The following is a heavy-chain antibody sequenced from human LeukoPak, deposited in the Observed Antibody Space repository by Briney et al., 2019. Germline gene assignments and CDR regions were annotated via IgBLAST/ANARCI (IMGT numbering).Heavy chain of an antibody. CDR1: GYTFIDYY. CDR2: INPRTGVT. V-gene: IGHV1-2*02. Sequence: ASVSVSFKASGYTFIDYYIHWVRQAPGRGLEWLGWINPRTGVTSRTHSFQGRVIMTASLPISTVYLDLSRLRPDATAVYYCAKAVVVSDDGLDVWGRGTLVTVS. CDR3: AKAVVVSDDGLDV. D-gene: IGHD5/OR15-5a*01. J-gene: IGHJ3*01.